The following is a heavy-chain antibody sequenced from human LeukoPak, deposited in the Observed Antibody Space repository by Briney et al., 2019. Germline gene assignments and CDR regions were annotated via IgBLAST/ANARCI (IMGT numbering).Heavy chain of an antibody. Sequence: SETLSLTCTVSGGSISSYYWIWIGQPPGKGLEWIGYIYYSGSTNYNPSLKSRVTISVDTSKNQFSLKLSSVTAADTAVYYCAIILGVYYYMDFWGKGTTVTVSS. CDR3: AIILGVYYYMDF. D-gene: IGHD2-8*01. CDR1: GGSISSYY. J-gene: IGHJ6*03. V-gene: IGHV4-59*08. CDR2: IYYSGST.